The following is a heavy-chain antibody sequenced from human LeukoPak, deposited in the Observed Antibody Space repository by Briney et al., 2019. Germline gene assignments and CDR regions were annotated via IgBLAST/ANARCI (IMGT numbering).Heavy chain of an antibody. CDR1: GFTFSSYG. D-gene: IGHD2-15*01. Sequence: GGSLRLSCAASGFTFSSYGMHWVRQAPGKGLEWVADISYDGSKKYYADSVKGRFTISRDNSKNTLYLQMNSLRAEDTCVYYCAKVSGGSTPADYGGQGTLVTVSS. J-gene: IGHJ4*02. V-gene: IGHV3-30*18. CDR3: AKVSGGSTPADY. CDR2: ISYDGSKK.